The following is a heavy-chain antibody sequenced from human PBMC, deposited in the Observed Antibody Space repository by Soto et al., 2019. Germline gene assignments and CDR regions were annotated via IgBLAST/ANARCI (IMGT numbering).Heavy chain of an antibody. Sequence: EVQLLESGGGLVQPGGSLRLSCAASGFTFSSYAMSWVRQAPGKGLEWVSAISGSGGSTYYADSVKGRFTISRDNSKNTLYLQMNSLRAEDTAVYDCAKRISGSYILGDYWGQGTLVTVSS. CDR2: ISGSGGST. CDR3: AKRISGSYILGDY. D-gene: IGHD3-10*01. CDR1: GFTFSSYA. V-gene: IGHV3-23*01. J-gene: IGHJ4*02.